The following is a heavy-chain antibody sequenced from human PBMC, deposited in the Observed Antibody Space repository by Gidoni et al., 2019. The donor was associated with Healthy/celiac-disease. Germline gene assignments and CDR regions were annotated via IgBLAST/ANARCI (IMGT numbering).Heavy chain of an antibody. J-gene: IGHJ6*02. Sequence: QVQLVQSGAEVKKPGSSVKVSCKASGGPFSSYAISWVRQAPGQGLEWMGRIIPILGIANYAQKFQGRVTITADKSTSTAYMELSSLRSEDTAVYYCARDIVVVVAATYANYYYGMDVWGQGTTVTVSS. D-gene: IGHD2-15*01. CDR1: GGPFSSYA. CDR2: IIPILGIA. CDR3: ARDIVVVVAATYANYYYGMDV. V-gene: IGHV1-69*04.